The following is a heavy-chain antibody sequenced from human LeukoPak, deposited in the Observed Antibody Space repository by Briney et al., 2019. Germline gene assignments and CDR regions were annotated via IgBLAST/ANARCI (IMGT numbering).Heavy chain of an antibody. CDR2: ISGSGGST. V-gene: IGHV3-23*01. Sequence: GGSLRLSCAASGFTFSTYGMSWVRQAPGKGLEWVSAISGSGGSTYYADSVKGRFTISRDNSKNTLYLQMNSLRAEDTAVYYCAAVDVDTAFPWGQGALVTVSS. J-gene: IGHJ5*02. CDR3: AAVDVDTAFP. CDR1: GFTFSTYG. D-gene: IGHD5-18*01.